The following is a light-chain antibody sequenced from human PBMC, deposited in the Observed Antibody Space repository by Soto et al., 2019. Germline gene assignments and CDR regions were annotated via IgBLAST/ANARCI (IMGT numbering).Light chain of an antibody. J-gene: IGKJ2*01. CDR3: LHHSAYPYT. Sequence: DIPMTQSPSSLSASVGDRITITCRAGQDIRNDLGWYQQKPGKPPKRLIYAASSLHSGVPSRFSGNGSGTEFTLTIANLQPGDFATYYCLHHSAYPYTFGQGTKLEIK. V-gene: IGKV1-17*02. CDR1: QDIRND. CDR2: AAS.